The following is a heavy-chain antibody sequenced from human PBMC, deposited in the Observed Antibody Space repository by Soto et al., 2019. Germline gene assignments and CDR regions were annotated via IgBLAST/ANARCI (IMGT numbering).Heavy chain of an antibody. J-gene: IGHJ5*02. Sequence: VQLVESGGGVVQPGRSLRLSCAASGFTFSSYAMHWVRQAPGKGLEWVSGISGSGGSTFYADSVKGRFTISRDDSKNTLYLQMNSLRAEDTALYYCAKDTKGGSGYGGWIDPWGQGTLVTVSS. CDR3: AKDTKGGSGYGGWIDP. CDR1: GFTFSSYA. CDR2: ISGSGGST. D-gene: IGHD3-3*01. V-gene: IGHV3-23*04.